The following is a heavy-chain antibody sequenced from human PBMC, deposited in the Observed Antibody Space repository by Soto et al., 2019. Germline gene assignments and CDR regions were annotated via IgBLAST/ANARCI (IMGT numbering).Heavy chain of an antibody. CDR1: GFTFSSYS. V-gene: IGHV3-30*18. CDR3: AKILQLGDYAYYYYGMDV. Sequence: QVQLVESGGGVVQPGRSLRLSCAASGFTFSSYSMHWVRQAPGKGLEWVAVISYDGSNKYYADSVKGRFTISRDNSKNTLYLQMNSLRAEDTAVYYCAKILQLGDYAYYYYGMDVWGQGTTVTVSS. D-gene: IGHD4-17*01. CDR2: ISYDGSNK. J-gene: IGHJ6*02.